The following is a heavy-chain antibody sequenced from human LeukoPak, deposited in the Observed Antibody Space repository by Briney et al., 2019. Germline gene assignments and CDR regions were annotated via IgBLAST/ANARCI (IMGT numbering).Heavy chain of an antibody. CDR3: ASLTSSSSPRILNWFDP. D-gene: IGHD6-6*01. CDR2: IIPIFGTA. J-gene: IGHJ5*02. Sequence: SVKVSCKASGGTFSSYAISWVRQAPGQGLEWMGGIIPIFGTANYAQKFQGRVTITTDESTSTAYMELSSLRSEDTAVYYCASLTSSSSPRILNWFDPWGHRTLVTVSS. CDR1: GGTFSSYA. V-gene: IGHV1-69*05.